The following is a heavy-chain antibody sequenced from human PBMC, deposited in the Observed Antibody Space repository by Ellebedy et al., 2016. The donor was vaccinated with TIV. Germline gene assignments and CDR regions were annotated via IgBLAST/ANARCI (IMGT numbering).Heavy chain of an antibody. CDR3: ARGKGISSSWYGTWFDP. V-gene: IGHV4-34*01. CDR1: GVSTSSFY. D-gene: IGHD6-13*01. Sequence: MPSETLSLTCSVSGVSTSSFYWSWIRQPPGKGLEWIGEINHSGSTNYNPSLKSRVTVSVDTSKNQFSLKLSSVTAADTAVYYCARGKGISSSWYGTWFDPWGQGTLVTVSS. CDR2: INHSGST. J-gene: IGHJ5*02.